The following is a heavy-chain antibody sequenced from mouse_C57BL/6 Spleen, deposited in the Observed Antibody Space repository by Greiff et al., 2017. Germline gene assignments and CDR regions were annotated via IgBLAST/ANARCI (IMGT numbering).Heavy chain of an antibody. CDR2: ISYDGSN. J-gene: IGHJ2*01. V-gene: IGHV3-6*01. CDR1: GYSITSGYY. CDR3: ARGGDGYYVGYFDD. D-gene: IGHD2-3*01. Sequence: DVHLVESGPGLVKPSQSLSLTCSVTGYSITSGYYWNWIRQFPGNKLEWMGYISYDGSNNYNPSLKNRISITRDTSKNQFFLKLNSVTTEDTATYYCARGGDGYYVGYFDDWGQGTTLTVSS.